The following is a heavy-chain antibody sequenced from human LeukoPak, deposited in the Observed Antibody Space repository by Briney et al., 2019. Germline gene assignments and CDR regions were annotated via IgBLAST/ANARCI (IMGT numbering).Heavy chain of an antibody. Sequence: GGSLRLPCAASGFTFSTSWMTWVRQAPGKGLDWLGNINPDGSRINYVDSVKGRFTFSRGNAKNSLFLQMNSLRAEDTAVFYCARDSGYNAFDIWGQGTMVTVSS. V-gene: IGHV3-7*01. CDR1: GFTFSTSW. D-gene: IGHD5-12*01. CDR3: ARDSGYNAFDI. J-gene: IGHJ3*02. CDR2: INPDGSRI.